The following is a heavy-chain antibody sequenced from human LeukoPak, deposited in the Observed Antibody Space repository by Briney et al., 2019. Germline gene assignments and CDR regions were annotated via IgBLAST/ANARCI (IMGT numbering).Heavy chain of an antibody. J-gene: IGHJ4*02. Sequence: GGSLRLSCAASGFTFGSYEMNWVRQAPGKGLEWVSYISSSGSTIYYADSVKGRFTISRDNAKNSLYLQMNSLRAEDTAVYYCARDQYFGALDYWGQGTLVTVSS. CDR1: GFTFGSYE. CDR3: ARDQYFGALDY. D-gene: IGHD3-9*01. V-gene: IGHV3-48*03. CDR2: ISSSGSTI.